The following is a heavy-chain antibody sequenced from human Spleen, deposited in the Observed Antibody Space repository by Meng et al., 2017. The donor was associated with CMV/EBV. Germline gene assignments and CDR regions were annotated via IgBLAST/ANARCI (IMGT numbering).Heavy chain of an antibody. V-gene: IGHV6-1*01. J-gene: IGHJ4*02. CDR3: ARTRPHSSGWGNFDY. CDR2: TYYRSKWYN. Sequence: SRNSAAWNWIRQSPSRGLEWLGRTYYRSKWYNDYAVSVKSRITINPDTSKNQFSLQLNSVTPEDTAVYYCARTRPHSSGWGNFDYWGQGTLVTVSS. D-gene: IGHD6-19*01. CDR1: SRNSAA.